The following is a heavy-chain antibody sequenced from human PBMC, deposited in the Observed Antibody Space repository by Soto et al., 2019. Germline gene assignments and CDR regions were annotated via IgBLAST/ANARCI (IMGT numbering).Heavy chain of an antibody. CDR3: AKLITMVRGVIMDAFDI. J-gene: IGHJ3*02. V-gene: IGHV3-30*18. CDR1: GFTFSSYD. D-gene: IGHD3-10*01. Sequence: QVQLVESGGGVVQPGRSLRLSCAASGFTFSSYDIHWVRQAPGKGLEWVALISYDGNNKYYADSVKGRFTISRDNSKNTVYLQMNSLRAEDTAVYYCAKLITMVRGVIMDAFDIWGQGTMVTVSS. CDR2: ISYDGNNK.